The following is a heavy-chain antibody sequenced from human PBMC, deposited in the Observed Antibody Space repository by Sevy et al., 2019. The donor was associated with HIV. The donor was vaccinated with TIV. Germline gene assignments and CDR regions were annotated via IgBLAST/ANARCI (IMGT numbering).Heavy chain of an antibody. CDR1: GFTFSNAW. Sequence: GGSLRLSCAASGFTFSNAWMNWVRQAPGKGLEWVGRIKSKTDGGTTDYAAPVKGRFTISRDDSKNTLYLQMNGLKTEDTAGYYCTTDGIAAAGAAAGSDYWGQGTLVTVSS. CDR3: TTDGIAAAGAAAGSDY. D-gene: IGHD6-13*01. CDR2: IKSKTDGGTT. V-gene: IGHV3-15*07. J-gene: IGHJ4*02.